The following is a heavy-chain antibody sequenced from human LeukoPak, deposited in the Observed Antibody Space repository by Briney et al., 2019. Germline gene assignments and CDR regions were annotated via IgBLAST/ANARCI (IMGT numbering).Heavy chain of an antibody. CDR2: ISASGGST. CDR1: GFTFSSSA. CDR3: AKDSNIAAWGAFDI. Sequence: PGGSLRLSCAASGFTFSSSAMSWVRQVPGKGLEWVSGISASGGSTYYADSVRGRFTISRDNSKNTLYVQMNSLRDEDTAVYYCAKDSNIAAWGAFDIWGQGTMVTVSS. V-gene: IGHV3-23*01. D-gene: IGHD6-6*01. J-gene: IGHJ3*02.